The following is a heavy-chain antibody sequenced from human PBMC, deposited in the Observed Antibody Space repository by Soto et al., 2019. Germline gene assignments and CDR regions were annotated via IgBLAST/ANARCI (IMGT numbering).Heavy chain of an antibody. CDR1: VDSVTSGNYY. J-gene: IGHJ5*02. CDR2: IYYSGST. Sequence: SETLSLTCTVSVDSVTSGNYYWSWIRQPPGKGLEWIGHIYYSGSTNYSPSLKSRVTISLDTSNNQFSLKVTSVTAEDTAVYYCARDLHVDTAMIWFDPWGQGTLVTVSS. V-gene: IGHV4-61*01. CDR3: ARDLHVDTAMIWFDP. D-gene: IGHD5-18*01.